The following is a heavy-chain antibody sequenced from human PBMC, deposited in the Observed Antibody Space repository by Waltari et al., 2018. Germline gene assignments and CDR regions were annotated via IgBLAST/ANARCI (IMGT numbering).Heavy chain of an antibody. CDR3: ARDEGRLSSSGGGIDY. J-gene: IGHJ4*02. Sequence: QLQLQESGPGLVKPSETLSLTCTVSGGSISSSSYYWGWIRQPPGKGLEWIGSIYYSGSTYYNPALKSRVTISVGTSKNQFSLKLSSVTAADTAVYYCARDEGRLSSSGGGIDYWGQGTLVTVSS. D-gene: IGHD6-19*01. CDR2: IYYSGST. V-gene: IGHV4-39*07. CDR1: GGSISSSSYY.